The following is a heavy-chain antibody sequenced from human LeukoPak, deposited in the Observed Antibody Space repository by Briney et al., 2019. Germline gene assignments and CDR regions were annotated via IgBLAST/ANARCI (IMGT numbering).Heavy chain of an antibody. CDR2: INPTNGGT. D-gene: IGHD1-26*01. J-gene: IGHJ4*02. V-gene: IGHV1-2*02. Sequence: ASVKVSCKASGYTFTGYYIDWVRQAPGQGLEWMGWINPTNGGTHYAQTFKGRVTMTRDTSISTAYMELSSLRFDDTALYYCARAAVGMLGGTNPFDNWGQGTLVTVPS. CDR1: GYTFTGYY. CDR3: ARAAVGMLGGTNPFDN.